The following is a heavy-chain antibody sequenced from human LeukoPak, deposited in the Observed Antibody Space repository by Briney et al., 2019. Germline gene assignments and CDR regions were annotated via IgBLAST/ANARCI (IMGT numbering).Heavy chain of an antibody. CDR3: ASPRVQLERRRVQFDY. D-gene: IGHD1-1*01. Sequence: GASVKVSCKASGYTFTGYYMHWVRQAPGQGLEWMGWINPNSGGTNYAQKFQGRVTMTRDTSISTAYMELSRLRSDDTAVYYCASPRVQLERRRVQFDYWGQGTLVTVSS. V-gene: IGHV1-2*02. J-gene: IGHJ4*02. CDR1: GYTFTGYY. CDR2: INPNSGGT.